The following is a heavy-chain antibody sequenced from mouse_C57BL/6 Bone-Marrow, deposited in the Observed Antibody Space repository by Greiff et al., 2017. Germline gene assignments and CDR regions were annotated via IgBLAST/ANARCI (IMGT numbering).Heavy chain of an antibody. CDR2: IDPENGDT. J-gene: IGHJ2*01. D-gene: IGHD1-1*01. Sequence: EVQLQQSGAELVRPGASVKLSCTASGFNIKDDYMHWVKQRPEQGLEWIGWIDPENGDTEYASKFQGKATITADTSSNTAYLQLSSLTSEDTAVYYCTAITTVVGGGQGTTLTVSS. CDR1: GFNIKDDY. V-gene: IGHV14-4*01. CDR3: TAITTVVG.